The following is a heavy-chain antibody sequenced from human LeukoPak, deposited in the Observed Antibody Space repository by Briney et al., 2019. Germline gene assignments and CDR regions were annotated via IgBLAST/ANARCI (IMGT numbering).Heavy chain of an antibody. V-gene: IGHV3-30*02. CDR3: AKVRQKRGYCSSTSCYVGAFDI. CDR2: IRYDGSNK. J-gene: IGHJ3*02. Sequence: PTGGSLRLSCAASGFTFSSYGMHWVRQAPGKGLEWVAFIRYDGSNKYYADSVKGRFTISRDNSKNTLYLQMNSLRAEDTAVYYCAKVRQKRGYCSSTSCYVGAFDIWGQGTMVTASS. CDR1: GFTFSSYG. D-gene: IGHD2-2*01.